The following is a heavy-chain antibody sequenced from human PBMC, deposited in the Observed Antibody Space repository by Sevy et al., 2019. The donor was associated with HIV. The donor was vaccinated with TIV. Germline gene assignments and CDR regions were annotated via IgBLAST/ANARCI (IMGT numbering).Heavy chain of an antibody. Sequence: GGSLRLSCAASGFTFSSYAMHWVRLAPGKGLEWVADTSYDGSNKDYADSVKGRFTISRDNSKNTLYLQMNSLRAEDTAVYYCARDKGRITMVRGNAFDIWGQGTMVTVSS. J-gene: IGHJ3*02. D-gene: IGHD3-10*01. CDR2: TSYDGSNK. V-gene: IGHV3-30-3*01. CDR1: GFTFSSYA. CDR3: ARDKGRITMVRGNAFDI.